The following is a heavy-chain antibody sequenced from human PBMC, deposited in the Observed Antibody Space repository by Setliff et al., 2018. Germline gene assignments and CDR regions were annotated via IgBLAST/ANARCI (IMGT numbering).Heavy chain of an antibody. Sequence: GASVKVSCKASGGTFTNYGVSWVRQAPGQGLEWMGGTIPLFGTTDYAQKFQGRVTIITDESTTTAFMQLSSLRSEDTAVYYCVREGVDTRSSTDYRYYMDVWGKGTTVTVS. CDR2: TIPLFGTT. D-gene: IGHD5-18*01. J-gene: IGHJ6*03. CDR1: GGTFTNYG. CDR3: VREGVDTRSSTDYRYYMDV. V-gene: IGHV1-69*05.